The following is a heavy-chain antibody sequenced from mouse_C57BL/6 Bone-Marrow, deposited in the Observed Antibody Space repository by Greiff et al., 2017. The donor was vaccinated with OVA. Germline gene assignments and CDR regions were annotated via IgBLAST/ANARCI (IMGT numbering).Heavy chain of an antibody. D-gene: IGHD2-5*01. CDR3: ATSYYSKGFFDY. J-gene: IGHJ2*01. CDR1: GYTFTSYW. CDR2: IHPNSGST. V-gene: IGHV1-64*01. Sequence: VQLQQPGAELVKPGASVKLSCKASGYTFTSYWMHWVKQRPGQGLEWIGMIHPNSGSTNYNEKFKSKATLTVDKSSSTAYMQLSSLTSEDSAVYYCATSYYSKGFFDYWGQGTTLTVSS.